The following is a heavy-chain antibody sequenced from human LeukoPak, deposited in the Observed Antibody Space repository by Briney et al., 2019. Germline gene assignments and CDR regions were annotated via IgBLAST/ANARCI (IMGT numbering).Heavy chain of an antibody. CDR3: ARGRYYFDY. CDR1: GFTFSSYW. Sequence: GGSLRLSCAASGFTFSSYWMSWVRQAPGKGLEWVSVIYSGGSTYYADSVKGRFTISRDNSKNTLYLQMNSLRAEDTAVYYCARGRYYFDYWGQGTLVTVSS. V-gene: IGHV3-53*01. J-gene: IGHJ4*02. CDR2: IYSGGST.